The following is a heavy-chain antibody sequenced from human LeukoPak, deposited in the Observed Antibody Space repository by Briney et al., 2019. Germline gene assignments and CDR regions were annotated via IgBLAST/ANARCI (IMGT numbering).Heavy chain of an antibody. CDR1: GGSISSGDYY. Sequence: PSETLSLTCTVSGGSISSGDYYWSWIRQPPGKGLEWIGYIYYSGSTYYNPSLKSRVTISVDTSKNQFSLKLSSVTAADTAVYYCARGGATGGTYFDYWGQGTLVTVSS. D-gene: IGHD1-26*01. CDR3: ARGGATGGTYFDY. V-gene: IGHV4-30-4*02. CDR2: IYYSGST. J-gene: IGHJ4*02.